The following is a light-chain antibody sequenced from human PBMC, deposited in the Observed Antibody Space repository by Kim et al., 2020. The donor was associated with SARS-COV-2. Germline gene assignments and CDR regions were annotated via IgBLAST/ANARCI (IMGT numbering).Light chain of an antibody. CDR3: QAWDSSTVV. J-gene: IGLJ2*01. Sequence: SVTPGQTASITCSGDKLGDKYACWYQQKPGQSPVLVIYQDSKRPSVIPERFSGSNSGNTATLTISGTQAMDEADYYCQAWDSSTVVFGGGTKVTVL. V-gene: IGLV3-1*01. CDR1: KLGDKY. CDR2: QDS.